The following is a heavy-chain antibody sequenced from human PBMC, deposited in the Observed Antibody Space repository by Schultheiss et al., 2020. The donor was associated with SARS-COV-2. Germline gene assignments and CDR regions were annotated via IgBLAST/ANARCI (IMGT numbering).Heavy chain of an antibody. J-gene: IGHJ4*02. CDR3: ARHGDSTSDFDY. D-gene: IGHD2-2*01. V-gene: IGHV4-59*08. CDR2: IYYSGST. Sequence: SETLSLTCTVSGGSISSYYWSWIRQPPGKGLEWIGYIYYSGSTNYNPSLKSRVTISVDTSKNQFSLKLSSVTAADTAVYYCARHGDSTSDFDYWCQGTLVTVSS. CDR1: GGSISSYY.